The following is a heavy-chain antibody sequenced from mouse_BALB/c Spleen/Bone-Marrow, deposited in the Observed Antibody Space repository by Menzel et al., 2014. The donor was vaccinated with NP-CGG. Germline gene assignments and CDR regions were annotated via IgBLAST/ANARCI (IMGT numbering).Heavy chain of an antibody. CDR1: DYTFTSYW. Sequence: QVQLQQSGAKLAKPGASVKMSCKASDYTFTSYWMHWVKQGPGQGLEWIGYINPSTGYTAYNQKFKDKATLTADKSSSTAYMQLSSLTSEDSAVYYCARSGFDYWGQGTTFTVSS. J-gene: IGHJ2*01. CDR3: ARSGFDY. D-gene: IGHD4-1*01. CDR2: INPSTGYT. V-gene: IGHV1-7*01.